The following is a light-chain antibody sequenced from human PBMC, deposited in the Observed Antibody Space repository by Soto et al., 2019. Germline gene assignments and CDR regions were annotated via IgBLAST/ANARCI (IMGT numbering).Light chain of an antibody. V-gene: IGKV3-20*01. Sequence: EIVLTQSPGTLSLSPGERATLSCRASQSVSSNYLAWYQQRPGQAPRLLIYGASSRATGIPDRFSGSGSGADFTLTISRLEPEDFAVYYCQQYGSSPILAFGGGTNVEIE. CDR3: QQYGSSPILA. J-gene: IGKJ4*01. CDR2: GAS. CDR1: QSVSSNY.